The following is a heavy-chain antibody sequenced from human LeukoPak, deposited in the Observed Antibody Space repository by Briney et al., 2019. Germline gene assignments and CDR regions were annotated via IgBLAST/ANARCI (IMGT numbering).Heavy chain of an antibody. V-gene: IGHV4-4*07. D-gene: IGHD3-10*01. J-gene: IGHJ3*02. CDR2: IYTSGST. CDR1: GGSISSYY. CDR3: ASMVRGVIRRDDAFDI. Sequence: SETLTLTCTVSGGSISSYYWSWIRQPAGKGLEWIGRIYTSGSTNYNPSLKSRVTMSVDTSKNQFSLKLSSVTAADAAVYYCASMVRGVIRRDDAFDIWGQGTMVTVSS.